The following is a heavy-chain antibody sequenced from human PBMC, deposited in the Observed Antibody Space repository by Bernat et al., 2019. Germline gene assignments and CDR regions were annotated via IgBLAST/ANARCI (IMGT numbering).Heavy chain of an antibody. CDR1: GFTFSSYG. D-gene: IGHD3-3*01. CDR3: ATRGEEYYDFWSGYQHRSDY. Sequence: QVQLVESGGGVVQPGRSLRLSCAASGFTFSSYGMHWVRQAPGKGLEWVAVISYDGSNKYYADSGKGRFTISRDNSKNTLYLQMNSLRAEDTAVYYCATRGEEYYDFWSGYQHRSDYWGQGTLVTVSS. V-gene: IGHV3-30*03. J-gene: IGHJ4*02. CDR2: ISYDGSNK.